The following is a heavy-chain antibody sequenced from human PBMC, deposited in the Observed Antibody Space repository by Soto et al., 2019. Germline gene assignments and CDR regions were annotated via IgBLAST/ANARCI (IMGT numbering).Heavy chain of an antibody. D-gene: IGHD2-21*02. J-gene: IGHJ4*02. CDR1: GGSISSYY. Sequence: PSVTLSLTCTVSGGSISSYYWSWIRQPPGKGLEWIGYIYYSASTNYSPSLKSRVTISVDTSKNQFSLNLSSVTAADTAVYYCARHLPYCGGDCYSLDYWGQGTLVTVS. CDR3: ARHLPYCGGDCYSLDY. V-gene: IGHV4-59*08. CDR2: IYYSAST.